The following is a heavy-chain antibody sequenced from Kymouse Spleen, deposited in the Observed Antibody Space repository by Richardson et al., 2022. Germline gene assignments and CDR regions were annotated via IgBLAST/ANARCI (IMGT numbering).Heavy chain of an antibody. D-gene: IGHD2-2*02. CDR2: IYYSGST. J-gene: IGHJ3*02. CDR1: GGSISSGGYY. CDR3: ARERGYCSSTSCYLDAFDI. V-gene: IGHV4-31*03. Sequence: QVQLQESGPGLVKPSQTLSLTCTVSGGSISSGGYYWSWIRQHPGKGLEWIGYIYYSGSTYYNPSLKSRVTISVDTSKNQFSLKLSSVTAADTAVYYCARERGYCSSTSCYLDAFDIWGQGTMVTVSS.